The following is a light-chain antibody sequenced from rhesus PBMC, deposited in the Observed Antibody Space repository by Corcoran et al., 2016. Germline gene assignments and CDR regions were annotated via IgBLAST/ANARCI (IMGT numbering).Light chain of an antibody. CDR2: EAS. CDR1: QGITND. V-gene: IGKV1-25*01. Sequence: DIQMTQSPSSLSASVGDRVTITCRASQGITNDLAWYQQKTGETPKLLIYEASSLQSGIPARFSVSGSWTDFTLTISSLQSEDFATYYGQHYYSIPRTFGQGTKVEIK. J-gene: IGKJ1*01. CDR3: QHYYSIPRT.